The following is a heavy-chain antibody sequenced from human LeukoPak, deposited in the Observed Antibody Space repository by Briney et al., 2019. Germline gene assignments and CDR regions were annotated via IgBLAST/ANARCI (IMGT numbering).Heavy chain of an antibody. CDR1: GFTFSSYG. D-gene: IGHD3-10*01. J-gene: IGHJ4*02. V-gene: IGHV3-30*18. Sequence: GGSLRLSCAASGFTFSSYGMHWVRQAPGKGLEWVAVISYDGSNKYYADSVKGRFTISRDNSKNTLYLQMNSLRAEDTAVYNCAKEEAHFSFYYGSGSYGIDYWGQGTLVTVSS. CDR3: AKEEAHFSFYYGSGSYGIDY. CDR2: ISYDGSNK.